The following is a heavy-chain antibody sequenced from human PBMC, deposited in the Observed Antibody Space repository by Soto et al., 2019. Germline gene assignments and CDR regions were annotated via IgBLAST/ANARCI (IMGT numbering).Heavy chain of an antibody. CDR2: ISYDGSNK. D-gene: IGHD3-22*01. J-gene: IGHJ6*02. Sequence: PGGSLRLSCAASGFSFSDYSMNWVRQAPGKGLEWVAVISYDGSNKDYADSVKGRFTISRDNSKNTLYLQMNSLRAEDTAVYYCAKATIVVVELVGMDVWGQGTTVTVSS. V-gene: IGHV3-30*18. CDR3: AKATIVVVELVGMDV. CDR1: GFSFSDYS.